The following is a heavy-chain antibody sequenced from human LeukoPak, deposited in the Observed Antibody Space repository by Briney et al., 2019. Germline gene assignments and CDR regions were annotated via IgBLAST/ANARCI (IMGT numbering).Heavy chain of an antibody. D-gene: IGHD3-10*01. J-gene: IGHJ4*02. CDR2: IYPGDSDT. CDR1: GYSFTSYW. V-gene: IGHV5-51*01. CDR3: ARLLPLGFGELAYFDY. Sequence: GESLKISCKGSGYSFTSYWIGWVRQMPGKGLEWMGIIYPGDSDTRYSPSFQGQVTISADKSISTAYLQWSSLKASDTAMYYCARLLPLGFGELAYFDYWGQGTLVTVSS.